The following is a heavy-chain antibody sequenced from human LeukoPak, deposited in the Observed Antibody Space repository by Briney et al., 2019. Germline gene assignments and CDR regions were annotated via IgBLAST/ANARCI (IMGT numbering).Heavy chain of an antibody. CDR3: ARAPWKNFDY. Sequence: GGSLRLSCAASGLTFSSYWMSWVRQAPGKGLEWVANVKQDGSEKYYVDSVKGRFTISRDNAKNSLYLQMNSLRAADTAVYYCARAPWKNFDYWGQGPLVTVSS. V-gene: IGHV3-7*01. CDR1: GLTFSSYW. CDR2: VKQDGSEK. J-gene: IGHJ4*02. D-gene: IGHD1-1*01.